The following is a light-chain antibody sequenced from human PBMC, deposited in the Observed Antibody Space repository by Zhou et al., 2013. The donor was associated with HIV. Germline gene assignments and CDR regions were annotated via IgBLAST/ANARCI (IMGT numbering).Light chain of an antibody. CDR3: QQYASYPET. CDR1: QSISTY. J-gene: IGKJ1*01. CDR2: AAS. V-gene: IGKV1-39*01. Sequence: DIQMTQSPSSLSASVGDRVTITCRASQSISTYLNWYQQKPGKAPKLLIYAASSLQSGVPSRFSGSGSGTEFTLTISSLQPDDFATYYCQQYASYPETFGQGTKVEIK.